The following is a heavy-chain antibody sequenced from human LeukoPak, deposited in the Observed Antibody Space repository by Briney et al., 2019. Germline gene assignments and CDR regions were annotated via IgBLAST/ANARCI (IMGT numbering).Heavy chain of an antibody. J-gene: IGHJ4*02. CDR3: ARVYYDSSGYPNFDY. Sequence: GGSLRLSCAASGFTFSSYSMNWVRQAPGKGLEWVSYISSSSSTIYYADSVKGRFTISRDNAKNSLYLQMNSPRAEDTAVYYCARVYYDSSGYPNFDYWGQGTLVTVSS. D-gene: IGHD3-22*01. CDR1: GFTFSSYS. V-gene: IGHV3-48*04. CDR2: ISSSSSTI.